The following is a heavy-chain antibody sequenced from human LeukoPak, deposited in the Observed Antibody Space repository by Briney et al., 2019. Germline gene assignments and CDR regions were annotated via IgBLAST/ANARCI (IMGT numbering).Heavy chain of an antibody. V-gene: IGHV3-64*01. CDR3: ARVSRGAFDI. Sequence: QSGGSLRLSCAASGFTFSSYAMHWVRQAPGKGLKYVSAISSNGGSTYYANSVKGRFTIPRDNSKNTLYLQMGSLRAEDMAVYYCARVSRGAFDIWGQGQWSPSLQ. J-gene: IGHJ3*02. CDR2: ISSNGGST. CDR1: GFTFSSYA. D-gene: IGHD1-26*01.